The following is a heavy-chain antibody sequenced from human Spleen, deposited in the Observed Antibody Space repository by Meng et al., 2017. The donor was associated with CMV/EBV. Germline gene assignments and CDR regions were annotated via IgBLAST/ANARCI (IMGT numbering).Heavy chain of an antibody. D-gene: IGHD7-27*01. CDR3: ARDNNWGPDY. J-gene: IGHJ4*02. CDR1: GYNFTDFY. Sequence: ASVKVSCKASGYNFTDFYIHWVRQAPGQGLEWMGWIDPHRGDTNYAQQFQGRVTLTRDTSINTGYMEPTRLTSDDTAVYYCARDNNWGPDYWGQGTLVTVSS. CDR2: IDPHRGDT. V-gene: IGHV1-2*02.